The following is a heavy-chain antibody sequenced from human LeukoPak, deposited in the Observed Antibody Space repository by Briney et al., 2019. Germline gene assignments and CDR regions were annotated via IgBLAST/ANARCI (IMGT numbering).Heavy chain of an antibody. Sequence: GWSLRLSCAAARFTFSSYAMTWFLQAPPKGLQWFSSLICSGVSTYYAASVKGRFTISRDNSKNPLLLQMNSLRAEDTAVYYCAKDHYERRGYGGPWFYGMDVWGQGSTVTVSS. CDR1: RFTFSSYA. CDR3: AKDHYERRGYGGPWFYGMDV. D-gene: IGHD3-22*01. V-gene: IGHV3-23*01. CDR2: LICSGVST. J-gene: IGHJ6*02.